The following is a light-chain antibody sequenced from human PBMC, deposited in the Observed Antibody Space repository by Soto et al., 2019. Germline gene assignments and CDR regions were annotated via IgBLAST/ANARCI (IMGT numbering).Light chain of an antibody. V-gene: IGKV1-27*01. CDR1: QGISNY. CDR2: AAS. Sequence: DIPMTQSPSSLSASVGDRVTITCRASQGISNYLAWYQQKPGKVPKLLIYAASTLQSGVPSRFSGSGSGTDCTLTISSLQPEDVATYYCQKSNSAPWTFGQGTKVELK. J-gene: IGKJ1*01. CDR3: QKSNSAPWT.